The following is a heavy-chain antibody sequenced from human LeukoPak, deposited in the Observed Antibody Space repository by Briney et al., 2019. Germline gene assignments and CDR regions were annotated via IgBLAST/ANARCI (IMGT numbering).Heavy chain of an antibody. CDR2: IFHSRYT. V-gene: IGHV4-38-2*02. CDR1: GYPISSGYF. CDR3: ARETEKQWQY. J-gene: IGHJ3*01. Sequence: SETLSLTCTVSGYPISSGYFWGWIRQPPGKGLEYIGSIFHSRYTFYDPSLKSRLTLSVDTSKNQFSLRLSSVTAADTAVYYCARETEKQWQYWGQGTMVTVSS. D-gene: IGHD6-19*01.